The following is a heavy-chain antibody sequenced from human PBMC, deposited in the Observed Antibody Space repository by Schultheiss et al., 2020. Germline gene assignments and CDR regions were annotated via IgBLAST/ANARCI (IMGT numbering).Heavy chain of an antibody. V-gene: IGHV4-31*03. D-gene: IGHD1-26*01. CDR3: ARRSGGAKRSRSAFDI. J-gene: IGHJ3*02. CDR1: GASISSDGYF. CDR2: IYYSGST. Sequence: SETLSLTCSVSGASISSDGYFWTWIRQHPGKGLEWIGYIYYSGSTYYNPSLKSRVTMSVDTSKNQFSLKLSSVTAADTAVYYCARRSGGAKRSRSAFDIWGQGTMVTVSS.